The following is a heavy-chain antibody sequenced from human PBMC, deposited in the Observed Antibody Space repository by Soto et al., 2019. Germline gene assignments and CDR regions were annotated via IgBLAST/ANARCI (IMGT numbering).Heavy chain of an antibody. D-gene: IGHD3-22*01. V-gene: IGHV1-69*01. CDR3: ERDRAGYYSHFVY. J-gene: IGHJ4*02. Sequence: QVYLVQSGAEVKKPGSSVKVSCKALRGTFTNYAFSWVRQAPGQGLEWMGGIMPFFGSGNYAQKFQGRINITADESTSSVYLELTSRRSEATAVYYCERDRAGYYSHFVYWGQGTLVTVSS. CDR1: RGTFTNYA. CDR2: IMPFFGSG.